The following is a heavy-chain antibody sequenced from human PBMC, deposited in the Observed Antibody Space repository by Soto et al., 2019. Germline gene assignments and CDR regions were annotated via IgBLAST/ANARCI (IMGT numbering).Heavy chain of an antibody. D-gene: IGHD6-13*01. CDR3: ARTSAAGKNYYAMDV. Sequence: GESLKISWKGSGYSFTSYWIGWVRQMPGKGLEWMGIIYPGDSDTRYSPSFQGQVTILADKSISTAYLQWSSLKASDTAIYYCARTSAAGKNYYAMDVWGQGTTVTVSS. J-gene: IGHJ6*02. CDR2: IYPGDSDT. V-gene: IGHV5-51*01. CDR1: GYSFTSYW.